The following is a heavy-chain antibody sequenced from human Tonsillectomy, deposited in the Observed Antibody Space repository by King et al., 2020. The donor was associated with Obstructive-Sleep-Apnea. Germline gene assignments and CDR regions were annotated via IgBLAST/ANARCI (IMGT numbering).Heavy chain of an antibody. CDR1: GGSISSSSYY. D-gene: IGHD4-23*01. Sequence: QLQESGPGLVKPSETLSLTCTVSGGSISSSSYYWGWIRQPPGKGLEWIGSIYYSGSTYYNPSLKSRVTISVDTAKNQFSLNLSSVTAADTAVYYCARMVVTYYFDYWGQGTLVTVSS. CDR2: IYYSGST. J-gene: IGHJ4*02. V-gene: IGHV4-39*07. CDR3: ARMVVTYYFDY.